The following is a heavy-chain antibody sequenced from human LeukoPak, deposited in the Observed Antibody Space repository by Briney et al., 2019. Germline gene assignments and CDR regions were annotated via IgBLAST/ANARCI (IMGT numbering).Heavy chain of an antibody. D-gene: IGHD6-19*01. J-gene: IGHJ4*02. Sequence: PRGSLRLSCAASGFTFSSYSMNWVRQAPGKGLEWVSYISSSSSTIYYADSVKGRFTISRDNSKNTLYLQMNSLRAEDTAVYYCAKGVAVAGTFDYWGQGTLVTVSS. V-gene: IGHV3-48*01. CDR2: ISSSSSTI. CDR3: AKGVAVAGTFDY. CDR1: GFTFSSYS.